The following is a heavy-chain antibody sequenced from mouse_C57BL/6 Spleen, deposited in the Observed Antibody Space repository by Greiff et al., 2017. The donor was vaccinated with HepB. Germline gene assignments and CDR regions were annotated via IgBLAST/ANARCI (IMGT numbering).Heavy chain of an antibody. CDR1: GYAFSSSW. J-gene: IGHJ4*01. CDR3: ARRGGYYSKSMDY. V-gene: IGHV1-82*01. Sequence: QVQLQQSGPELVKPGASVKISCKASGYAFSSSWMNWVKQRPGKGLEWIGRIYPGDGDTNYNGKFKGKATLTADKSSSTAYMQLSSLTSEDSAVYFCARRGGYYSKSMDYWGQGTSVTVSS. D-gene: IGHD2-5*01. CDR2: IYPGDGDT.